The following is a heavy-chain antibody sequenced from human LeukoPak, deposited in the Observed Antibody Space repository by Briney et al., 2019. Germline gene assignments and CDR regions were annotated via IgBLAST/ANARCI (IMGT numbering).Heavy chain of an antibody. J-gene: IGHJ6*02. CDR1: GYTFTSYD. V-gene: IGHV1-8*01. CDR2: MNPNSGNT. CDR3: ARGPLYSSSSSYYGMDV. Sequence: GASVKVSCKASGYTFTSYDINWVRQATGQGLEWMGWMNPNSGNTGYAQKFQGRVTMTRNTSISTAYMELSSLRSEDTAVYYCARGPLYSSSSSYYGMDVWGQGTTVTVSS. D-gene: IGHD6-13*01.